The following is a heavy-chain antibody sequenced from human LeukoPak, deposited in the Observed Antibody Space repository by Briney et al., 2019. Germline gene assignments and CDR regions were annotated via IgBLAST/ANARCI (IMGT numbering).Heavy chain of an antibody. CDR1: GCTFSSYA. D-gene: IGHD3-22*01. CDR3: ARLSSGYLYYYGMDV. Sequence: SVKVSCKASGCTFSSYAISWVRQAPGQGLEWMGGIIPIFGTANYAKKFQGRVTITADESTSTAYMELSSLRSEDTAVYYCARLSSGYLYYYGMDVWGQGTTVTVSS. CDR2: IIPIFGTA. J-gene: IGHJ6*02. V-gene: IGHV1-69*01.